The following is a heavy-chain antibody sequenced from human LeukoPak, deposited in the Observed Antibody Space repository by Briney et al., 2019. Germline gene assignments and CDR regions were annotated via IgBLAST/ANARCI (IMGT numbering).Heavy chain of an antibody. CDR2: ISYDGSNK. CDR3: AKEAPGIAVAGTDY. V-gene: IGHV3-30*18. CDR1: GFTFSSYG. D-gene: IGHD6-19*01. Sequence: GGSLRLSCAASGFTFSSYGMHWVRQAPGKGLEWVAVISYDGSNKYYADSVKGRFTISRDNSKNTLYLQMNSLRAEDTAVYYCAKEAPGIAVAGTDYWGQGTLVTVSS. J-gene: IGHJ4*02.